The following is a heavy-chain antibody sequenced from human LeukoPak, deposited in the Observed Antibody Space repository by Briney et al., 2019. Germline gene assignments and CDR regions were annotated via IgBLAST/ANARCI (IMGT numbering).Heavy chain of an antibody. D-gene: IGHD6-19*01. J-gene: IGHJ4*02. CDR3: AKVGSGWPGYYFDY. CDR1: GFTFSSYA. V-gene: IGHV3-64*02. Sequence: GGSLRLSCAASGFTFSSYAMHWVRLSPGKGLEYASGISSNGGTTSYADSVQGRFTISRDNSKNTLYLQMGSLRGEDMAVYYCAKVGSGWPGYYFDYWGQGTLVTVSS. CDR2: ISSNGGTT.